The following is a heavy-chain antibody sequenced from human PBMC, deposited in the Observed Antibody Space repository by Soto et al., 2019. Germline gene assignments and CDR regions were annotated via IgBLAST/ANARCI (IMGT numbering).Heavy chain of an antibody. J-gene: IGHJ6*02. CDR1: GFTVSTNY. Sequence: EVQLVETGGGLIQPGGSLRLSCAVSGFTVSTNYMSWVRQAPGKGLEWVSVIYYDDGSTYYADSVKGRFSISRDSSRTTLYLQMNSLTAEDTAVYYCASGQQVILRYYYGLDVWGQGTTVTVSS. CDR3: ASGQQVILRYYYGLDV. CDR2: IYYDDGST. D-gene: IGHD6-13*01. V-gene: IGHV3-53*02.